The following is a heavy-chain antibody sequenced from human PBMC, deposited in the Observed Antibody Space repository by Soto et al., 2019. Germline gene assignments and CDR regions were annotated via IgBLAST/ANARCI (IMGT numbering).Heavy chain of an antibody. J-gene: IGHJ4*02. Sequence: SETLSLTCXVXGGSMTTYKWSWIRQSPGKGLEWIGYTYSSGSINYNPSLKSRVTISIATSKNQFSLKLNSATAADTAVYYCAREWSAFDYWGQGILVTVSS. D-gene: IGHD2-15*01. CDR2: TYSSGSI. CDR1: GGSMTTYK. V-gene: IGHV4-59*01. CDR3: AREWSAFDY.